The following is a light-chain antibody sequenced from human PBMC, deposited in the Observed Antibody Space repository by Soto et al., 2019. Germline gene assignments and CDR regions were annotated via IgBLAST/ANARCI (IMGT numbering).Light chain of an antibody. J-gene: IGKJ1*01. CDR3: QQRYSWPRT. CDR2: AAS. V-gene: IGKV3-11*01. CDR1: QYVSNF. Sequence: EVELTQSPATLSLSPGERVTISCRASQYVSNFLHWYQQKAGKAPRHLIHAASHRAAGVPATFSGSGSGTDFTLTINSLEPEDFAPYYCQQRYSWPRTFGQGTKVDIK.